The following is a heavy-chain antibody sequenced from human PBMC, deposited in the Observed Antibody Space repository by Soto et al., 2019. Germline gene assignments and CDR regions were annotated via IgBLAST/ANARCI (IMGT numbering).Heavy chain of an antibody. V-gene: IGHV3-7*01. J-gene: IGHJ4*02. Sequence: DVQLVESGGGLVQPGGSLRLSCAASGFYITNYWMTWVRQAPGKGPEWVANIKEDGSLKFYVDSVRDRFTISRDNAKNSVYLGMSRLRAEDTAVYYCVRDSYTAHWHTAGEDYWGQGTLVTVSS. D-gene: IGHD2-2*02. CDR2: IKEDGSLK. CDR3: VRDSYTAHWHTAGEDY. CDR1: GFYITNYW.